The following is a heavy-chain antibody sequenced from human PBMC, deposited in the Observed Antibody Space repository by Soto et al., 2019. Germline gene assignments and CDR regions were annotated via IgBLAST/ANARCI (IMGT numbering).Heavy chain of an antibody. D-gene: IGHD3-10*01. CDR2: INPNSGNI. CDR1: GNTFTSYD. Sequence: ASVKVSCKASGNTFTSYDINWVRQATGHGLEWMGWINPNSGNIGYAQKFQGRVTMTRDTAIRTAYMEVSRLRSDDTAVYYCARGRASGSYYLLDYWGKGTLVTVSS. V-gene: IGHV1-8*01. CDR3: ARGRASGSYYLLDY. J-gene: IGHJ4*02.